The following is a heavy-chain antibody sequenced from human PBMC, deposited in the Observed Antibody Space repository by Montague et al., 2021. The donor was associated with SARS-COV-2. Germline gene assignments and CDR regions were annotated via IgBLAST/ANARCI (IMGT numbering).Heavy chain of an antibody. CDR1: GGSFSGYY. CDR2: INHSGST. V-gene: IGHV4-34*01. D-gene: IGHD6-13*01. J-gene: IGHJ5*02. CDR3: ARAGYSSSWYVARNGFDP. Sequence: SETLSLTCAVYGGSFSGYYWSWIRQPPGKGLEWIGEINHSGSTNYNPSLKSRVTISVDTSKNQFFLKLSSVTAADTAVYYCARAGYSSSWYVARNGFDPWGQGTLVTVSS.